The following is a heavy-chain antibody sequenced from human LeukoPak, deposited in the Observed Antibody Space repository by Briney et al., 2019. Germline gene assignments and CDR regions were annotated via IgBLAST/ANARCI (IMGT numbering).Heavy chain of an antibody. Sequence: ASVKVSCTASGYTFTSYDINWVRQAPGQGLEWMGWMNRNSGNTGYAQKFQGRVTLTRNTSISTAYMELSSLRSEDTAVYYCARVSAGWLQSLGYWGQGTLVTVSS. D-gene: IGHD5-24*01. CDR3: ARVSAGWLQSLGY. J-gene: IGHJ4*02. CDR1: GYTFTSYD. V-gene: IGHV1-8*01. CDR2: MNRNSGNT.